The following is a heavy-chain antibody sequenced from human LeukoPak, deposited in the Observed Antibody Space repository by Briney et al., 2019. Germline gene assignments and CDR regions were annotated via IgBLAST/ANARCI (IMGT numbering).Heavy chain of an antibody. Sequence: GGSLRLSCAASGFTFSSYEMNWVRQAPGKGLEWVSYISCSGTTIYYSDSVKGRFTISRDNAKNSLYLQMNSLRAEDTAVYYCESTMVRGAIIDYWGQGTLVTVSS. CDR1: GFTFSSYE. CDR2: ISCSGTTI. J-gene: IGHJ4*02. CDR3: ESTMVRGAIIDY. V-gene: IGHV3-48*03. D-gene: IGHD3-10*01.